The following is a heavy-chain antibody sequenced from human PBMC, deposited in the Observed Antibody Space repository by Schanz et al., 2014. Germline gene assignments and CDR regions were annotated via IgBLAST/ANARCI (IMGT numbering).Heavy chain of an antibody. CDR2: LDLEDGEI. CDR3: ATAEDASGSYGLPACGV. D-gene: IGHD3-10*01. J-gene: IGHJ6*02. Sequence: QVQLVQSGAEVKKAGASVKVSCKVSGYTLSKLSIHWVRQAPGKGLEWMGGLDLEDGEIVYAEQLKGRVTRTEDTSTDTAYMELSSLRAQDTAVYYCATAEDASGSYGLPACGVWGQGTTVIVSS. CDR1: GYTLSKLS. V-gene: IGHV1-24*01.